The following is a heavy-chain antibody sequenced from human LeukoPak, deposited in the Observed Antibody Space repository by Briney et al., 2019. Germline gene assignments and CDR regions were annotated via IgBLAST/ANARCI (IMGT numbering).Heavy chain of an antibody. CDR3: ARGAYFDWSPYYYYMDV. CDR2: IYYNGNT. V-gene: IGHV4-61*05. Sequence: ASETLSLTCTVSGGSISSSSYYWGWIRQPPGKGLEWIGYIYYNGNTNYNPSLKSRVTMSVDTSKNQFSLKLSSVAAADTAVYYCARGAYFDWSPYYYYMDVWGKGTTVTISS. CDR1: GGSISSSSYY. D-gene: IGHD3-9*01. J-gene: IGHJ6*03.